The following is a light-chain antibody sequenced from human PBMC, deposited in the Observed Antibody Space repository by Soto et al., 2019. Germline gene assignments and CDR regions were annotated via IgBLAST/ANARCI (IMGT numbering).Light chain of an antibody. CDR3: QQYGSSPIT. CDR2: WAS. J-gene: IGKJ5*01. CDR1: QSVSSSY. V-gene: IGKV3-20*01. Sequence: EIVLTQSPGTLSLSPGARATLSRRASQSVSSSYLAGYPTKPGQAPRLLSEWASSRATGIPDRVSGSGSGTDVTLTISRLEPEDFVVDYCQQYGSSPITFGQGTRLEIK.